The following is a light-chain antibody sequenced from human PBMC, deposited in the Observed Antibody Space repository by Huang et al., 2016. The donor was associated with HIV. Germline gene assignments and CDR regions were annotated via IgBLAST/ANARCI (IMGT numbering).Light chain of an antibody. CDR1: QGISSY. CDR2: AAS. J-gene: IGKJ1*01. CDR3: QQLNSYPWT. Sequence: IQLTQSPSSLSASVGDRVTITCRASQGISSYLAWYQQKPGKAPKLLIYAASTLQSGGPSRFSGRGSGTDCSLTISSLQPEDFATYYCQQLNSYPWTFGQGTKVEIK. V-gene: IGKV1-9*01.